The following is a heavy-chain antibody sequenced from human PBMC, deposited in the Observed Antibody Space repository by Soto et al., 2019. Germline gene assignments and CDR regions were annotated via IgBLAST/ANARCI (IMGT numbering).Heavy chain of an antibody. Sequence: GGSLRLSCVASGFTFKNYGMHWVRQAPGKGLEWVADFWANGRTTYYADSVKGRFSISRDNVKNTLYLQMDSLRADDTAVYYCARDLSYGSLDFDYWGRGTLVTVSS. V-gene: IGHV3-33*01. D-gene: IGHD5-18*01. CDR1: GFTFKNYG. CDR3: ARDLSYGSLDFDY. CDR2: FWANGRTT. J-gene: IGHJ4*02.